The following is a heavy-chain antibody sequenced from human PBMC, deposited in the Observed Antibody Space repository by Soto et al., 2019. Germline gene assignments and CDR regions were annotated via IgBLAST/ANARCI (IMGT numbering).Heavy chain of an antibody. J-gene: IGHJ4*02. Sequence: ASVKVSCKASGYTFTSYYMHWVRQAPGQGLEWMGIINPSGGSTSYAQKFQGRVTMTRDTSTSTVYMELSSLRSEDTAVYYCARADYYDSSRLGYFDYWGQGTLVTVSS. D-gene: IGHD3-22*01. CDR1: GYTFTSYY. V-gene: IGHV1-46*01. CDR2: INPSGGST. CDR3: ARADYYDSSRLGYFDY.